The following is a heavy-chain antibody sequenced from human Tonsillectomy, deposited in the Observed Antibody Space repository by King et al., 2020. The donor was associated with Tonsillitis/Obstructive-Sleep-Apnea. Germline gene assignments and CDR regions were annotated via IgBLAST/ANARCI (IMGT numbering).Heavy chain of an antibody. CDR2: IYWDDDK. J-gene: IGHJ6*03. D-gene: IGHD1-1*01. CDR1: GFSLSTSGVG. Sequence: ITLKESGPTLVKPTQTLTLTCTFSGFSLSTSGVGVGWIRQPPGKALEWLALIYWDDDKRYSPSLKSRLTITKDTSKNQVVLTMTNMDPVDTATYYCAHSIGGDERDYYYYYMDVWGKGTTVTVSS. V-gene: IGHV2-5*02. CDR3: AHSIGGDERDYYYYYMDV.